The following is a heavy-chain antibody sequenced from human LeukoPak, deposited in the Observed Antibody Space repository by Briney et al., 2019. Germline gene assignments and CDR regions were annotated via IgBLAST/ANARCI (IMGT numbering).Heavy chain of an antibody. CDR1: GGSISSYY. CDR3: ARSPYGSGSYNY. V-gene: IGHV4-59*01. D-gene: IGHD3-10*01. CDR2: IYYSGST. J-gene: IGHJ4*02. Sequence: SETLSLTCTVSGGSISSYYWSWIRQPPGKGLEWIGYIYYSGSTNHNPSLKSRVTISVDTSKNQFSLKLSSVTAADTAVYYCARSPYGSGSYNYWGQGTLVTVSS.